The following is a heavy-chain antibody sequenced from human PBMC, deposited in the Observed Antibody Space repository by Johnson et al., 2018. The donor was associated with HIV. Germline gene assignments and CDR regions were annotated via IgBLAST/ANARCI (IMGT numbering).Heavy chain of an antibody. CDR3: AREGAWEVRPGAFDI. CDR1: GFTVSSNY. J-gene: IGHJ3*02. D-gene: IGHD1-26*01. CDR2: IYSGGSI. V-gene: IGHV3-53*01. Sequence: EVQLVESGGGLIQPGGSLRLSCAASGFTVSSNYMSWVRQAPGKGLEWVSVIYSGGSIYYADSVKGRFSISRDNSKNTLYLQMNSLRVEDTAVYYCAREGAWEVRPGAFDIWGQGTMVTVSS.